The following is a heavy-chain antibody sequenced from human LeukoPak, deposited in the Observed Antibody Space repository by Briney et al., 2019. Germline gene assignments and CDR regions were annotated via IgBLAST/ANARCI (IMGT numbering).Heavy chain of an antibody. Sequence: ASVKVSCKASGYTFTGYYMHWVRQAPGQGLEWMGIMNPSGGSTSYAQKFQGRVTISVDTSKNQFSLKLSSVTAADTAVYYCARVNPLGYCSGGSCYNYYYGMDVWGQGTTVTVSS. V-gene: IGHV1-46*01. D-gene: IGHD2-15*01. CDR2: MNPSGGST. CDR3: ARVNPLGYCSGGSCYNYYYGMDV. J-gene: IGHJ6*02. CDR1: GYTFTGYY.